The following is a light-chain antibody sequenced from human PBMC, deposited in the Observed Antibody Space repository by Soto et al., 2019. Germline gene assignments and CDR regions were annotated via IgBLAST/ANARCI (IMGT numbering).Light chain of an antibody. J-gene: IGLJ1*01. CDR3: SSYTSSSTLYV. CDR1: SSDIGYYNY. Sequence: QSALTQPASVSGSPGQSITISCTGTSSDIGYYNYVSWYQQYPGKAPKLIIYEVSNRPSGVSNRFSGSKSANTASLTISGLQAEDEADYYCSSYTSSSTLYVFGTGTKFTVL. V-gene: IGLV2-14*01. CDR2: EVS.